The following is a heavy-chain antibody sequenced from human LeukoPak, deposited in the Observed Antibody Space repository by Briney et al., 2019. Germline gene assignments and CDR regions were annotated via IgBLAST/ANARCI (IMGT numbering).Heavy chain of an antibody. CDR2: IYSGGIT. Sequence: GGSPRLSCAVSGFAVSSNYMSWVRQAPGMGLEWVSVIYSGGITYYAASVKGRFTISRDDSKNTVHLHMSSLRAEDTAVYFCARGAGWLEVTGWGQGTLVTVSS. J-gene: IGHJ4*02. CDR1: GFAVSSNY. D-gene: IGHD5-24*01. CDR3: ARGAGWLEVTG. V-gene: IGHV3-66*02.